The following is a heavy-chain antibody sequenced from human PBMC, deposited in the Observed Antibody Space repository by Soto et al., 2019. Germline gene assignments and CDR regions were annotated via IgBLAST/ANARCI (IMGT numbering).Heavy chain of an antibody. J-gene: IGHJ5*02. D-gene: IGHD3-3*01. Sequence: QVQLQESSPGLVKPSQTLSLTCTVSGGSISSGGYYWSWIRQHPGKGLEWIGYIYYSGSTYYNPSLKSRVTISVDTSKNQFSLKLSSVTAADTAVYYCARVYYDFWSGYFAWFDPWGQGTLVTVSS. CDR3: ARVYYDFWSGYFAWFDP. CDR1: GGSISSGGYY. CDR2: IYYSGST. V-gene: IGHV4-31*03.